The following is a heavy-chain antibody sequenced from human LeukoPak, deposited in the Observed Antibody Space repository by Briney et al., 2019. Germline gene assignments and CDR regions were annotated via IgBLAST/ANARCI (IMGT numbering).Heavy chain of an antibody. CDR3: AKVTTGTTFGVDY. Sequence: PGGSLRLSCAASGFTFSSYSMNWVRQAPGKGLEWVSSVSGSGGSTYYADSVKGRFTISRDNSKNTLYLQMNSLRAEDTAVYFCAKVTTGTTFGVDYWGQGTLVTVSS. D-gene: IGHD1-1*01. V-gene: IGHV3-23*01. J-gene: IGHJ4*02. CDR1: GFTFSSYS. CDR2: VSGSGGST.